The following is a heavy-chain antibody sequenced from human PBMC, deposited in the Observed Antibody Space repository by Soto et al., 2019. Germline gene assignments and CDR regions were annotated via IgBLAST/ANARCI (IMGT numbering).Heavy chain of an antibody. V-gene: IGHV3-30*18. Sequence: PGGSLRLSCAASGFTFSSYGMHWVRQAPGKGLEWVAVISYDGSNKYYADSVKGRFTISRDNSKNTLYLQMNSLRAEDTAVYYCAKEPRISSSGYYWGQGTLLTVS. J-gene: IGHJ4*02. CDR2: ISYDGSNK. CDR3: AKEPRISSSGYY. D-gene: IGHD6-6*01. CDR1: GFTFSSYG.